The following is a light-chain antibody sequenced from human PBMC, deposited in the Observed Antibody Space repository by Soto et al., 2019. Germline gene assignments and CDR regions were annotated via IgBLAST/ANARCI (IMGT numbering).Light chain of an antibody. V-gene: IGLV2-14*03. CDR3: SSYTTSNTRQIV. J-gene: IGLJ1*01. CDR1: SSDVGGYNY. Sequence: QSALTQPASVSGSPGQSITISCTGTSSDVGGYNYVSWYQHHPGKAPKLIIYDVSNRPSGVSIRFSGSKSDNTASLTISGLRPEDEADYHCSSYTTSNTRQIVFGTGTKVTVL. CDR2: DVS.